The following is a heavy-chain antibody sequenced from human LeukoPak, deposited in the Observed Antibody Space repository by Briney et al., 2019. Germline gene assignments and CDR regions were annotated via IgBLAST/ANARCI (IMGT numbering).Heavy chain of an antibody. V-gene: IGHV3-53*05. J-gene: IGHJ4*02. CDR3: ARGSEYSYGFTGRERTKSRLDY. Sequence: GGSLRLSCTVSGFTVSSNSWSWVRQAPGKGLEWVSFIYSGGKTHSSDSVKGRFTISRDNSKNTLYLQMSSLRAEDTAVYYCARGSEYSYGFTGRERTKSRLDYWGQGTLVTVSS. CDR2: IYSGGKT. CDR1: GFTVSSNS. D-gene: IGHD5-18*01.